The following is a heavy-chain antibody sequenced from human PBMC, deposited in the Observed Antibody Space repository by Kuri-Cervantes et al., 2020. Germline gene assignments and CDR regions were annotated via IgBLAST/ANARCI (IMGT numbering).Heavy chain of an antibody. CDR1: GYTFTGYY. CDR2: INPNSGGT. Sequence: ASVKVSCKASGYTFTGYYMHWVRQAPGQGLEWMGWINPNSGGTNYAQKFQGWVTMTRDTSISTAYMELSRLRSDDTAVYYCARGGPWVPAATSWFDPWGQGTLVTDSS. CDR3: ARGGPWVPAATSWFDP. J-gene: IGHJ5*02. V-gene: IGHV1-2*04. D-gene: IGHD2-2*01.